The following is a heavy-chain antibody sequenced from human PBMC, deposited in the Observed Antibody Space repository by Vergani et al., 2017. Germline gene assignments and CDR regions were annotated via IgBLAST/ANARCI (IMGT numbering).Heavy chain of an antibody. D-gene: IGHD5-18*01. V-gene: IGHV3-49*04. Sequence: EVKLVESGGGLVQPGQSLRLACITSGFPFHDFGINWVRQAPGKGLEWISLIRTSESGGTSHYAASVAGRFSISRDDSKSVAYLQMDGLKTDDTATYYCTRGYKYGYDWGQGTLVTVSS. J-gene: IGHJ4*02. CDR3: TRGYKYGYD. CDR2: IRTSESGGTS. CDR1: GFPFHDFG.